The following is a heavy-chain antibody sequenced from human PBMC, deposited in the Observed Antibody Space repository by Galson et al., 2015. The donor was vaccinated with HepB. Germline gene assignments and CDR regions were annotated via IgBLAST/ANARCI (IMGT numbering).Heavy chain of an antibody. CDR3: AREVPRTGKLDTAMVGFDY. CDR2: INPNSGGT. V-gene: IGHV1-2*05. CDR1: GYTFTGYY. Sequence: SVKVSCKASGYTFTGYYMHWVRQAPGQGLEWMGRINPNSGGTNYAQKFQGRVTMTRDTSISTAYMELSRLRSDDTVVYYCAREVPRTGKLDTAMVGFDYWGQGTLVTVSS. D-gene: IGHD5-18*01. J-gene: IGHJ4*02.